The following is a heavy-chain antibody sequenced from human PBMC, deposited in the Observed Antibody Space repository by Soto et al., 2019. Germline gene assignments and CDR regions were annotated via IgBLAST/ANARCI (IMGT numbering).Heavy chain of an antibody. CDR2: IKHDGSEK. CDR3: ARETSRLSDY. Sequence: PGGSLRLSCAASGFTFSSHWMTWVRQAPGKGLEWVANIKHDGSEKYYVDSVKGRFTISRDNAKNSLYLQMSSLRAEDTAVYYCARETSRLSDYWGQGTLVTVSS. J-gene: IGHJ4*02. D-gene: IGHD6-19*01. V-gene: IGHV3-7*01. CDR1: GFTFSSHW.